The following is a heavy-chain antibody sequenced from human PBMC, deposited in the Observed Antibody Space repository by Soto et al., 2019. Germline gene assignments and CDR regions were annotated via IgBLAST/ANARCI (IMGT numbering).Heavy chain of an antibody. D-gene: IGHD2-8*01. Sequence: VQLQESGGGLVQPGGSLRLSCAASGFNFDSFFMNWVRQAPGKGLEWVSGVSAGGGGTYYADSVKGRFTIFRDNSKNMVYLQLNSLRAEDTAIYFCAKGNLNNGRHYFDNWGQGTLVIVSS. CDR1: GFNFDSFF. V-gene: IGHV3-23*01. CDR2: VSAGGGGT. CDR3: AKGNLNNGRHYFDN. J-gene: IGHJ4*02.